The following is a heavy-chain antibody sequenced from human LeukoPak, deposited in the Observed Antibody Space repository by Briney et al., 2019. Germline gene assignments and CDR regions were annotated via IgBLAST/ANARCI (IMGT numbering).Heavy chain of an antibody. CDR1: GITFRSYG. V-gene: IGHV3-48*04. J-gene: IGHJ4*02. Sequence: GGSLRLSCAASGITFRSYGMHWVRQAPGKGLEWVSYISSSGSTIYYADSVKGRFTISRDNAKNSLYLQMNSLRAEDTAVYYCARDRRYCGGDCYSGYFDYWGQGTLVTVSS. CDR3: ARDRRYCGGDCYSGYFDY. D-gene: IGHD2-21*02. CDR2: ISSSGSTI.